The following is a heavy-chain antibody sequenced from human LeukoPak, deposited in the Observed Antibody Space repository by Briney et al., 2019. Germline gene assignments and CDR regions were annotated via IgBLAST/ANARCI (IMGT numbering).Heavy chain of an antibody. CDR2: ISGSGGST. J-gene: IGHJ4*02. CDR3: AKEPTAAVTY. D-gene: IGHD6-13*01. V-gene: IGHV3-23*01. Sequence: GSLRLSCAASGFTFSDYYMSWIRQAPGKGLEWVSAISGSGGSTYYADSVKGRFTISRDNSKNTLYLQMNSLRAEDTAVYYCAKEPTAAVTYWGQGTLVTVSS. CDR1: GFTFSDYY.